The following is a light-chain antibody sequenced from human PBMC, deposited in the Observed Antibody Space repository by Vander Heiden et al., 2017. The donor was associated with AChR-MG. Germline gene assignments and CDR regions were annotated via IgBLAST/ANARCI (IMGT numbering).Light chain of an antibody. V-gene: IGLV2-14*01. CDR3: SSYTSRRTWL. CDR1: SSDVGSYNY. J-gene: IGLJ2*01. Sequence: QSALTQPASVSGSPGQSITISCTGTSSDVGSYNYVSWYQQHPGNAPKGMMYDVSNRPSGVSNRVSASKSGNTDSLTISGLQAEDEADDYCSSYTSRRTWLLGEGTKLTVL. CDR2: DVS.